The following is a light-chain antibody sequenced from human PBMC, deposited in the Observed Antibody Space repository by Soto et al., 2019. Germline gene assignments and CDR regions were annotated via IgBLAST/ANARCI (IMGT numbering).Light chain of an antibody. Sequence: EVVLTQSPATLSLSPWARATLSCRASENVRTFVDWYQQKPGQAPRLLIHGASNRATGIPARFSGSGSGTDFALTISNLEPEDFAVYYCQQHSHWPPWTVGQGTRVEI. CDR2: GAS. J-gene: IGKJ1*01. CDR1: ENVRTF. CDR3: QQHSHWPPWT. V-gene: IGKV3-11*01.